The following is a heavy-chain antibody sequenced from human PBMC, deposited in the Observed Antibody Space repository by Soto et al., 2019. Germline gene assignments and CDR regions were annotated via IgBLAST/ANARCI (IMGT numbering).Heavy chain of an antibody. CDR3: ARAVGDPLYYLDY. J-gene: IGHJ4*02. Sequence: QVQLQESGPGLVRPSETLSLTCTVSSDSISSYYWIWIRQSPGKGLEWIGYTDYSGNTNYNPSLKSRVTISGDTSKTQFSLRLSSVTAADTAVYYCARAVGDPLYYLDYWGQGTLGTVSS. V-gene: IGHV4-59*08. CDR2: TDYSGNT. CDR1: SDSISSYY. D-gene: IGHD6-19*01.